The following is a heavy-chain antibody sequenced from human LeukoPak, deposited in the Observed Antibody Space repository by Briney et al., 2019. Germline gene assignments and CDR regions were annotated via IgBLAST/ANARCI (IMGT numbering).Heavy chain of an antibody. CDR2: MNPNSGNT. J-gene: IGHJ4*02. V-gene: IGHV1-8*01. CDR1: GYTFTSYD. Sequence: GASVKVSCKASGYTFTSYDINWVRQATGQGLEWMGWMNPNSGNTGYAQKFQGRVTMTRDTSASTAYMELSSLRSEDTAVYYCARYVVVTAMVDYWGQGTLVTVSS. CDR3: ARYVVVTAMVDY. D-gene: IGHD2-21*02.